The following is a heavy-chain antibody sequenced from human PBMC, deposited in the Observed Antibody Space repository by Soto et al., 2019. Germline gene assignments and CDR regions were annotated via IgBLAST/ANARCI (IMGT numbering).Heavy chain of an antibody. CDR2: ISYDGSNK. D-gene: IGHD3-10*01. Sequence: QVQLVESGGGVVQPGRSLRLSCAASGFTFSSYGMHWVRQAPGKGLEWVAVISYDGSNKYYADSVKGRFTISRDNSKNTLYLQKNSLRAEDTAVYYCAKDRGGEWGFDYGGQGTLVTVSS. J-gene: IGHJ4*02. CDR3: AKDRGGEWGFDY. V-gene: IGHV3-30*18. CDR1: GFTFSSYG.